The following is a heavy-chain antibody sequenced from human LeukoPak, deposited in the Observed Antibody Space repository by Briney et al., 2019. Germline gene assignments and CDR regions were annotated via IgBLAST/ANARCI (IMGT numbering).Heavy chain of an antibody. V-gene: IGHV3-NL1*01. D-gene: IGHD3-10*01. CDR2: VSTGGSST. J-gene: IGHJ6*03. CDR1: GFTFSSYG. Sequence: SGGSLRLSCAASGFTFSSYGMHWVRQAPGKGLEWVSTVSTGGSSTYYADSVKGRFTISRDNSKNTLYLQMNGLRAEDTAVYYCARVPGFGEFHLSTNYYYYYMDVWGKGTTVTVSS. CDR3: ARVPGFGEFHLSTNYYYYYMDV.